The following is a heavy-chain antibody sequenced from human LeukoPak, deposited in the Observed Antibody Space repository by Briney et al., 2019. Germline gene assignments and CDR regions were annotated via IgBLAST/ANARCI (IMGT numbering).Heavy chain of an antibody. Sequence: GGSLRLSCAASGFTFSSCSMNWVRQAPGKGLEWVSSISSSSSYIYYADSVKGRFTISRDNAKNSLYLQMNSLRAEDTAVYYCARAPQVGATVDDAFDIWGQGTMVTVSS. V-gene: IGHV3-21*01. D-gene: IGHD1-26*01. CDR1: GFTFSSCS. CDR2: ISSSSSYI. J-gene: IGHJ3*02. CDR3: ARAPQVGATVDDAFDI.